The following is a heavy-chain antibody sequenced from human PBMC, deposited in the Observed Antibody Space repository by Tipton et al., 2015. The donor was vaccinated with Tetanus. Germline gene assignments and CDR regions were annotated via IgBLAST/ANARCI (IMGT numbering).Heavy chain of an antibody. D-gene: IGHD3-16*01. CDR1: GYNLTNYW. Sequence: QLVQSGAEVKKPGESLKISCQGSGYNLTNYWIGWVRQVPGKGLEWMGIINPADSETTYGPSFQGQVTISADKSIDTAYLQWSSLKASDTAIYYCARPLTSVAFGGFAFDVWGQGTLVTVSS. CDR2: INPADSET. J-gene: IGHJ3*01. CDR3: ARPLTSVAFGGFAFDV. V-gene: IGHV5-51*01.